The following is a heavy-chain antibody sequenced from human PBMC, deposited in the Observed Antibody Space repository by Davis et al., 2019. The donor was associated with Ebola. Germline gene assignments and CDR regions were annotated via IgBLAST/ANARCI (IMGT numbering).Heavy chain of an antibody. V-gene: IGHV1-2*04. CDR3: AREGTIRGVNFDY. D-gene: IGHD3-10*01. J-gene: IGHJ4*02. Sequence: YAQKFQGWVTMTRDTSISTAYMELSRLRSDDTAVYYCAREGTIRGVNFDYWGQGTLVTVSS.